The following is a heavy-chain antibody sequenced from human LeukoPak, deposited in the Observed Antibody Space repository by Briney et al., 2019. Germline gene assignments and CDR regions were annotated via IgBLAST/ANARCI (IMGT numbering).Heavy chain of an antibody. Sequence: GESLKISCKGSGYSFTSYWIGWVRQMPGKGLEWTGIIYAGDSDTRYSPSFQGQVTISADKSISTAYLQWSSLKASDTAMYYCARRFGYRSSWSDYWYFDLWGRGTLVTVSS. CDR1: GYSFTSYW. CDR2: IYAGDSDT. V-gene: IGHV5-51*01. CDR3: ARRFGYRSSWSDYWYFDL. D-gene: IGHD6-13*01. J-gene: IGHJ2*01.